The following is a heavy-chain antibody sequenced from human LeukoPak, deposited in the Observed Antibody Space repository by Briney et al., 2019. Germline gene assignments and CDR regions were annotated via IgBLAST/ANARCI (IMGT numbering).Heavy chain of an antibody. D-gene: IGHD3-22*01. CDR1: GGTFSSYA. CDR3: AREAAPLDYYDSSGYPNWFDP. J-gene: IGHJ5*02. Sequence: GSSVTVSCKASGGTFSSYAISWVRQAPGQGLEWMGRIIPILGIANYAQKFQGRVTITADKSTRTAYMELSSLRSEDTAVYYCAREAAPLDYYDSSGYPNWFDPWGQGTLVTVSS. V-gene: IGHV1-69*04. CDR2: IIPILGIA.